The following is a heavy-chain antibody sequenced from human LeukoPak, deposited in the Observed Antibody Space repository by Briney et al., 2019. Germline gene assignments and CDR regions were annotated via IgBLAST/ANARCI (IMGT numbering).Heavy chain of an antibody. CDR3: ARPTTVTTISADAFDI. D-gene: IGHD4-17*01. Sequence: LSLTCTVSGGSISSGGYYWSWIRQPPGKGLEWVSSISSGGTYKYYADSVKGRFTISRDNAQNSLYLQMNSLRAEDSSVYYCARPTTVTTISADAFDIWGQGTMVTVSS. CDR2: ISSGGTYK. V-gene: IGHV3-11*06. CDR1: GGSISSGGYY. J-gene: IGHJ3*02.